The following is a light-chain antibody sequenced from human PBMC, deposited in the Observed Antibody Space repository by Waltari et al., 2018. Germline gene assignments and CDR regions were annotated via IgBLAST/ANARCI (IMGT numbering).Light chain of an antibody. V-gene: IGKV1-6*01. CDR2: AAS. Sequence: AIQMTQSLSSLSASVGDRVTITCRASQGIRNDLGWYQQKPGKAPKLLIYAASSLQSGVPSRFSGSGSGTDFTLIISSLQPEDFATYYCLQDCNYPFTFGPGTKVDIK. CDR1: QGIRND. J-gene: IGKJ3*01. CDR3: LQDCNYPFT.